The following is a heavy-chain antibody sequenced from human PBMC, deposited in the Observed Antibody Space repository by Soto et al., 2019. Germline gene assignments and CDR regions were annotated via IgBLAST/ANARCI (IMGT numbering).Heavy chain of an antibody. V-gene: IGHV3-9*01. D-gene: IGHD3-3*01. Sequence: EVQLVESGGGLVQPGRSLRLSCAASGFTFDDYAMHWVRQAPGKGLEWVSGISWNRGSIGYADSVKGRFTISRDNAKNSLYLQMNSLRAEDTALYYCAKDYYAFWSGSVFDYWGQGTLVTVSS. CDR1: GFTFDDYA. CDR3: AKDYYAFWSGSVFDY. J-gene: IGHJ4*02. CDR2: ISWNRGSI.